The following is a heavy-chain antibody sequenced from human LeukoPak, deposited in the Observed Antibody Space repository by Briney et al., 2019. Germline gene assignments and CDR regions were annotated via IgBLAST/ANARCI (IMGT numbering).Heavy chain of an antibody. CDR2: IYYSGST. V-gene: IGHV4-59*01. J-gene: IGHJ2*01. CDR3: ARGGRDTGPYWYFDL. D-gene: IGHD3-10*01. CDR1: GGSISSYY. Sequence: KSSETLSLTCTASGGSISSYYWSWIRQPPGKGLEWIGYIYYSGSTNYNPSLKSRVTISVDTSKNQFSLKLSSVTAADTAVYYCARGGRDTGPYWYFDLWGRGTLVTVSS.